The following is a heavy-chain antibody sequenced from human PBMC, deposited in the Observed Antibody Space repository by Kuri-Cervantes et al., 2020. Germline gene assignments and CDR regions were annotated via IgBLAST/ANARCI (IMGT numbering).Heavy chain of an antibody. Sequence: ASVKVSCKASGYTFTGYYMHWVRQAPGQGLEWMGWINPNSGGTNYAQKFQGRVTMTRDTSISTAYMELSRLRSDDTAVYYCARVDSGTYTTLDNWGRGTLVTVSS. CDR2: INPNSGGT. V-gene: IGHV1-2*02. D-gene: IGHD1-26*01. CDR1: GYTFTGYY. CDR3: ARVDSGTYTTLDN. J-gene: IGHJ4*02.